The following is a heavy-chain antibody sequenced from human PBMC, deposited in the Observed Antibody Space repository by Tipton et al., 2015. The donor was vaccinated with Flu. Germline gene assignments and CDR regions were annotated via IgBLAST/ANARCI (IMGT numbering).Heavy chain of an antibody. Sequence: SLRLSCTASGFTYTNYAMNWVRQAPGKGLEWVSTVSIGGGNTYYAASVKGRFTISRDNAKNSLYLQMDNLRVEDTAVYYCATDLDRRRNYWGQGTLVTVSS. D-gene: IGHD3-3*01. V-gene: IGHV3-23*01. CDR3: ATDLDRRRNY. CDR2: VSIGGGNT. J-gene: IGHJ4*02. CDR1: GFTYTNYA.